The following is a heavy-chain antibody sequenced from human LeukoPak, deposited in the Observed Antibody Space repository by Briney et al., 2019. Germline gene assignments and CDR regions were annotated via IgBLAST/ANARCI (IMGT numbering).Heavy chain of an antibody. V-gene: IGHV7-4-1*02. D-gene: IGHD3-22*01. Sequence: VASVKVSCKASGYTFTSYAMNWVRQAPGQGLEWMGWINTNTGNPTYAQGLTGRFVFSLDTSVSTAYLQISSLKAEDTAVYYCARYYYDSSGYSERYNWFDPWGQGTLVTVSS. CDR3: ARYYYDSSGYSERYNWFDP. CDR2: INTNTGNP. J-gene: IGHJ5*02. CDR1: GYTFTSYA.